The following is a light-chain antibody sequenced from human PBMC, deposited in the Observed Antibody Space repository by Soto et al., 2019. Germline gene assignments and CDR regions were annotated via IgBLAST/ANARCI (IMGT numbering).Light chain of an antibody. CDR3: QQYNNWPPIT. CDR1: QSVSSN. CDR2: GAS. V-gene: IGKV3-15*01. Sequence: EIVMTQSPATLSLSPGDRATLSCRASQSVSSNLAWYQQKPGQAPRLLIYGASTRATGIPARFSGRASGTEFALTISSLQSEDVAGYYCQQYNNWPPITFGQGTRLDIK. J-gene: IGKJ5*01.